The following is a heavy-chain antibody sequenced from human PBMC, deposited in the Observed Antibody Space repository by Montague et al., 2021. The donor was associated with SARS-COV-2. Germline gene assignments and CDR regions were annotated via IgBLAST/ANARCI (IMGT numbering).Heavy chain of an antibody. CDR3: ARDRVPTVTTNWFDP. V-gene: IGHV3-21*01. CDR1: GFTFSSYS. Sequence: SLRLSCAASGFTFSSYSMNWVRQAPGKGLEWVSSISSSSSYIYYADSVKGRFTISRDNAKNSLYLQMNSLRAEDTAVYYCARDRVPTVTTNWFDPWGQGTLDTVSS. D-gene: IGHD4-17*01. CDR2: ISSSSSYI. J-gene: IGHJ5*02.